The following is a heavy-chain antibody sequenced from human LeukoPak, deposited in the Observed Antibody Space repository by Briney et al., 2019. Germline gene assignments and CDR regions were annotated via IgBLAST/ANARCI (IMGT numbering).Heavy chain of an antibody. V-gene: IGHV4-39*01. CDR3: VRHDGRGGATMGAFDS. J-gene: IGHJ5*01. CDR2: VYYGRTT. D-gene: IGHD5-12*01. CDR1: AASFISSSHH. Sequence: SETLSLTCTVSAASFISSSHHWGWIRQSPGKGLDWIGTVYYGRTTYYNPSLDGRVTISLDTSANHFSLQLNSVTAADTAVYYCVRHDGRGGATMGAFDSWGQGSLVTVSS.